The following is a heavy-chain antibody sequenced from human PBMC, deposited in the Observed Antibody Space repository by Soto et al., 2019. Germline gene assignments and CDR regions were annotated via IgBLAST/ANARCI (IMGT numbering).Heavy chain of an antibody. CDR1: GYTFTSYG. Sequence: QVQLVQSGPELKKPGASVKVSCKASGYTFTSYGISWVRQAPGQGLEWMGRINANNGDTDYRQKFQGRITMTADASTDTVYMDPRNLTTGDTGVYYCSRFGAYGSHWGQGTQITVSS. CDR3: SRFGAYGSH. J-gene: IGHJ4*02. V-gene: IGHV1-18*04. CDR2: INANNGDT. D-gene: IGHD1-26*01.